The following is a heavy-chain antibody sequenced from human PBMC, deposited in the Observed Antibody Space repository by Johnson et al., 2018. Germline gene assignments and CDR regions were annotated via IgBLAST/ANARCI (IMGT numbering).Heavy chain of an antibody. CDR3: ARGSEGSRSYRRGGKDY. CDR1: GYTFTNYY. CDR2: INPSGGST. J-gene: IGHJ4*02. Sequence: QVQLVESGAEVKKPGASVKVSCKASGYTFTNYYIHWVRQAPGQGFEWMGIINPSGGSTTYAQKFQGRVTMTRDTSTSTVYMELSSLRSEDTAVYYCARGSEGSRSYRRGGKDYWAQGTLLTVSS. V-gene: IGHV1-46*01. D-gene: IGHD3-10*01.